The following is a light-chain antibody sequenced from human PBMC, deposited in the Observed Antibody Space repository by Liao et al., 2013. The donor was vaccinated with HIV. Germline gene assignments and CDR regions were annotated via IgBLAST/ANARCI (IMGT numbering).Light chain of an antibody. J-gene: IGLJ3*02. CDR1: KLGAKY. Sequence: SYELTQPPSVSVSPGQTATITCSGEKLGAKYACWYQQQPGRSPVLVMFQDNRRPSGIPQRFSGSSSGTTVTLTISGVQAEDEADYYCQSADSSATCPVFGGGTKLTVL. CDR2: QDN. V-gene: IGLV3-25*03. CDR3: QSADSSATCPV.